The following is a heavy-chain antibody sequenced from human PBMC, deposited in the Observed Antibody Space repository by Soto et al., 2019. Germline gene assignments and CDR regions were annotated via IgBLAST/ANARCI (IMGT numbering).Heavy chain of an antibody. CDR3: ARGVGSGTYYNQYNWFDP. J-gene: IGHJ5*02. D-gene: IGHD3-10*01. CDR1: GYTFTSYA. Sequence: ASVKVSCKASGYTFTSYAMHWVRQAPGQRLEWMGWINAGNGNTKYSQKFQGRVTITRDTSASTAYMELSSLRSEDTAVYYCARGVGSGTYYNQYNWFDPWGQGTLVTVS. V-gene: IGHV1-3*01. CDR2: INAGNGNT.